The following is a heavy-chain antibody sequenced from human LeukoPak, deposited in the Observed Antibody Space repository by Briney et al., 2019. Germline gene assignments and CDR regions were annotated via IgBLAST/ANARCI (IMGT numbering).Heavy chain of an antibody. D-gene: IGHD2-21*02. V-gene: IGHV1-18*01. J-gene: IGHJ4*02. Sequence: ASVKVSCKASGYTFTSYGISWVRQAPGQGLEWIGWISAYNGNTNYAQKLQGRVTMTTDTSTSTAYMELRSLRSDDTAVYYCAREAYCGGDCLYYFDYWGQGTLVTVSS. CDR2: ISAYNGNT. CDR1: GYTFTSYG. CDR3: AREAYCGGDCLYYFDY.